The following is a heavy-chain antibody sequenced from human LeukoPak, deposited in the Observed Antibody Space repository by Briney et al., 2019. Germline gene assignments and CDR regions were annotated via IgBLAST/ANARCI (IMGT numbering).Heavy chain of an antibody. V-gene: IGHV4-39*01. CDR3: ARQSCSGGSCYAES. Sequence: SETLSLICTVSGGPISSSNHYWGWLRQPPGKGLEWIGTISNSGRTYYNPSLKSRVTISVDTSKNQFSLKVTSVTAADTAVYYCARQSCSGGSCYAESWGQGTLVTVSS. CDR2: ISNSGRT. J-gene: IGHJ5*02. D-gene: IGHD2-15*01. CDR1: GGPISSSNHY.